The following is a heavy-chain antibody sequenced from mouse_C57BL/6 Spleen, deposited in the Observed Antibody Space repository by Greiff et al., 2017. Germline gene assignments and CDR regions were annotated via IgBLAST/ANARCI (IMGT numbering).Heavy chain of an antibody. D-gene: IGHD2-5*01. CDR3: TRESFYSNYGVY. Sequence: QVQLQQSGAELVRPGASVTLSCKASGYTFTDYEMHWVKQTPVHGLEWIGAIDPETGGTAYNQKFKGKAILTADKSSSTAYMELRSLTSEDSAVYYCTRESFYSNYGVYWGQGTTLTVSS. J-gene: IGHJ2*01. CDR2: IDPETGGT. V-gene: IGHV1-15*01. CDR1: GYTFTDYE.